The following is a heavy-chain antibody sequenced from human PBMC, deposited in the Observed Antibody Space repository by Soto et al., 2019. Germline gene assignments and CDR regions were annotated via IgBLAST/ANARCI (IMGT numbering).Heavy chain of an antibody. J-gene: IGHJ3*01. D-gene: IGHD2-21*01. V-gene: IGHV5-10-1*01. CDR3: AGKDRRSQGDCFDL. Sequence: GESLKISCKGSGYIFTLYWIGWVRQMPGKGLEWMGRIDPSDSYTNYSPSFQGHVTISTDRSISTAYLQWRSLKASDTAMYYCAGKDRRSQGDCFDLWGQGTMVTVSS. CDR2: IDPSDSYT. CDR1: GYIFTLYW.